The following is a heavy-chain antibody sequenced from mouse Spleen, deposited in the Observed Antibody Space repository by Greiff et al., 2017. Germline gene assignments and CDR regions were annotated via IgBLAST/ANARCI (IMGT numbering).Heavy chain of an antibody. CDR1: GFTFSSYA. CDR3: ARQWDPYYSYYSYDGGGIRYAMDY. Sequence: EVQGVESGGGLVKPGGSLKLSCAASGFTFSSYAMSWVRQTPEKRLEWVAAINSNGGSTYYPDTVKDRFTISRDNAKNTLYLQMSSLRSEDTSLYYCARQWDPYYSYYSYDGGGIRYAMDYWGQGTSVTVSS. V-gene: IGHV5-6-2*01. D-gene: IGHD2-12*01. CDR2: INSNGGST. J-gene: IGHJ4*01.